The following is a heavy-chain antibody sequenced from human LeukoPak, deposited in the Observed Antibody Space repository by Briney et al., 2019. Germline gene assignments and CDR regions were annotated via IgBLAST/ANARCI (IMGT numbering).Heavy chain of an antibody. D-gene: IGHD4-17*01. V-gene: IGHV1-69*06. J-gene: IGHJ4*02. Sequence: SVKVSCKASGYTFTGYYMHWVRQAPGQGLEWMGGIIPIFGTANYAQKFQGRVTITADKSTSTAYMELSSLRSEDTAVYYCARGHYGDYDVDYFDYWGQGTLVTVSS. CDR2: IIPIFGTA. CDR1: GYTFTGYY. CDR3: ARGHYGDYDVDYFDY.